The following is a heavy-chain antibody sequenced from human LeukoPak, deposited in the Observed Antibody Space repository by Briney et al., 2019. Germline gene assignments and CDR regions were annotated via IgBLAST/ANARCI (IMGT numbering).Heavy chain of an antibody. CDR3: ARDPTTGSDAFDI. V-gene: IGHV4-30-4*08. CDR1: GGSISSGGYY. CDR2: IYYSGST. D-gene: IGHD1-1*01. Sequence: SETLSLTCTVSGGSISSGGYYWSWIRQPPGKGLEWIGYIYYSGSTYYNPSLKSRVTISVDTSKNQFSLKLSSVTAADTAVYYCARDPTTGSDAFDIWGQGTMVTVSS. J-gene: IGHJ3*02.